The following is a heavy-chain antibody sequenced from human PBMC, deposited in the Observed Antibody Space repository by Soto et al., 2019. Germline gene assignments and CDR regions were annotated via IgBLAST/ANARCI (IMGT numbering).Heavy chain of an antibody. Sequence: GGSLRLSCSASGFTFSSYAMHWVRQAPGKGLEYVSAISSNGGSTYYADSVKGRFTISRDNSKNTLYLQMSSLRAEDTAVYYCVKGRYLHTHYYGMDVWGQGTKVTVSS. CDR1: GFTFSSYA. CDR3: VKGRYLHTHYYGMDV. D-gene: IGHD3-9*01. J-gene: IGHJ6*02. V-gene: IGHV3-64D*08. CDR2: ISSNGGST.